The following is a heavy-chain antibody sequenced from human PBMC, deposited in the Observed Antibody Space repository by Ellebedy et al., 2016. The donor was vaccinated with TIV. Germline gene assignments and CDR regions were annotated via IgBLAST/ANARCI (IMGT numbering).Heavy chain of an antibody. CDR1: GFTFSNYN. D-gene: IGHD5/OR15-5a*01. Sequence: PGGSLRLSCVASGFTFSNYNMNWVRQSPGKGLEWVSSIRSTGSDKYYAESVKGRFAISRDNAKNTLYLEMTSLRAEDTAVYYCATDVSYRMDVWGQGTTVTV. J-gene: IGHJ6*02. CDR2: IRSTGSDK. CDR3: ATDVSYRMDV. V-gene: IGHV3-21*01.